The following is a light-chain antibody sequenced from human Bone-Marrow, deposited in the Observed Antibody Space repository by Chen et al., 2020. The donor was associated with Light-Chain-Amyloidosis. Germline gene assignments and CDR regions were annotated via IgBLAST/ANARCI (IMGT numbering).Light chain of an antibody. CDR3: SSYTITNTLV. V-gene: IGLV2-14*01. Sequence: QSALTQPASVSGSPGQSITISCTGTSSDVGCDNHVSWYQQHPDKAPKLMIYEVTNRPSWVPDRFSGSKSDNTASLTISGLKTEDEADYFCSSYTITNTLVFGSGTRVTVL. CDR1: SSDVGCDNH. J-gene: IGLJ1*01. CDR2: EVT.